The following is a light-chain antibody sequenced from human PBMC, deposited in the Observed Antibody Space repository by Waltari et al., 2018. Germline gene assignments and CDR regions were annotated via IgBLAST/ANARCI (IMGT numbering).Light chain of an antibody. CDR3: QQSYSTRALT. Sequence: DIQMTQSPSSLSASVGDRVTITCRASQSISSYLNWYQQKPGKAPKLLIYAASSLQSGVPSRFSGSGSGTDFTLTISSLQPEDFAXYYCQQSYSTRALTFGXGTKVEIK. V-gene: IGKV1-39*01. CDR1: QSISSY. J-gene: IGKJ4*01. CDR2: AAS.